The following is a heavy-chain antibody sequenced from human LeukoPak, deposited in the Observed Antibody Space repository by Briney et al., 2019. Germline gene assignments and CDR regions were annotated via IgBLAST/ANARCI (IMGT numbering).Heavy chain of an antibody. CDR3: ARHNGYTSSWYGYFFDH. V-gene: IGHV4-39*01. CDR1: GGSIRSISYH. Sequence: PSETLSLTCTVSGGSIRSISYHWGWIRQPPGKGPEWIGSIYYSGSLYYNPSLMSRATISIDTSKNQFSLKMTSVTAAGTAVYYCARHNGYTSSWYGYFFDHWGQGILASVSS. CDR2: IYYSGSL. D-gene: IGHD6-13*01. J-gene: IGHJ4*02.